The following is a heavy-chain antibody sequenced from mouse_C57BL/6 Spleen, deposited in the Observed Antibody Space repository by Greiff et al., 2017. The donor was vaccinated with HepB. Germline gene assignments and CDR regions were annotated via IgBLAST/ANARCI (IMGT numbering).Heavy chain of an antibody. CDR3: TRTSITTVVPDY. CDR1: GYTFTDYE. Sequence: QVQLQQSGAELVRPGASVTLSCKASGYTFTDYEMHWVKQTPVHGLEWIGAIDPETGGTAYNQKFKGKAILTADKSSSTAYMELRSLTSEDSAVYYCTRTSITTVVPDYWGQGTTLTVSS. D-gene: IGHD1-1*01. J-gene: IGHJ2*01. CDR2: IDPETGGT. V-gene: IGHV1-15*01.